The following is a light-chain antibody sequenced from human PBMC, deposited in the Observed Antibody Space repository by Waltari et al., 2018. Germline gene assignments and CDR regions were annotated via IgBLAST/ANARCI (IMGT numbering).Light chain of an antibody. CDR1: SSDVGTYHY. Sequence: QSALTQPASVSGSPGQSITISCTGTSSDVGTYHYVSWYQQYPGKAPTLVRYEVTNRPSGVSDRFSGSKSGSTASLTISGLQPDDEAHYYCSSYTSATTLVVFGPGTWVTV. CDR3: SSYTSATTLVV. V-gene: IGLV2-14*01. CDR2: EVT. J-gene: IGLJ1*01.